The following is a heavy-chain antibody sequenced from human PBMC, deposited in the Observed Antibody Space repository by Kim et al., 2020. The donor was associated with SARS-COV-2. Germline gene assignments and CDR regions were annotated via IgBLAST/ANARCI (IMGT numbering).Heavy chain of an antibody. CDR1: GFTFGFYA. Sequence: GGSLRLSCAASGFTFGFYAMTWVRQAPGKGLEWVSGITGSGGRTYYADSVKGRFTISRDTSKTTLFLQMNSLRAEDTAVYYCVRATSQYDSIGYSLDYWGQGTQVTVSS. D-gene: IGHD3-22*01. V-gene: IGHV3-23*01. CDR2: ITGSGGRT. J-gene: IGHJ4*02. CDR3: VRATSQYDSIGYSLDY.